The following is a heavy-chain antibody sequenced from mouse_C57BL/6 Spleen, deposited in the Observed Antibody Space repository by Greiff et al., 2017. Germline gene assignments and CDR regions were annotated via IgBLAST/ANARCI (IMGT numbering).Heavy chain of an antibody. J-gene: IGHJ2*01. V-gene: IGHV1-72*01. CDR1: GYTFTSYW. CDR2: IDPNSGGT. Sequence: VQLQQPGAELVKPGASVKLSCTASGYTFTSYWMHWVKQRPGRGLGWIGRIDPNSGGTKYNEKFKSKATLTVDKPSSTAYMQLSSLTSEDAAVYYCARSGSSPWYYFDYWGQGTTLTVSS. D-gene: IGHD1-1*01. CDR3: ARSGSSPWYYFDY.